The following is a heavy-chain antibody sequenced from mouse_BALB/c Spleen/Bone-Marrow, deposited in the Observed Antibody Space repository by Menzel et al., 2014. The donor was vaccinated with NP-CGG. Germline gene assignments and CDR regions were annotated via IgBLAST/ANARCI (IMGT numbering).Heavy chain of an antibody. J-gene: IGHJ1*01. D-gene: IGHD4-1*01. CDR2: ISTYYGNT. CDR1: GYTFTDYA. Sequence: VKFQESGPELVRPGVSVKISCKGSGYTFTDYAMHWVKQSHAKSLEWIGVISTYYGNTNYNQKFKGKATMTVDKSSSTAYMELARLTSEDSAIYYCARKRLTGTSYWYFDVWGAGTTVTVSS. V-gene: IGHV1-67*01. CDR3: ARKRLTGTSYWYFDV.